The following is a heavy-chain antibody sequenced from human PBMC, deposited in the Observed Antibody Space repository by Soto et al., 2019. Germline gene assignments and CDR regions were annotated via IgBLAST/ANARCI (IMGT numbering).Heavy chain of an antibody. Sequence: VASVKVSCKASGGTFSSYAISWVRQAPGQGLEWMGGIIPIFGTANYAQKFQGRVTITADESTSTAYMELSSLRSEDTAVYYCAGHYSDSSGNNIIYDYWGQGTLVTVSS. D-gene: IGHD3-22*01. J-gene: IGHJ4*02. CDR1: GGTFSSYA. CDR2: IIPIFGTA. V-gene: IGHV1-69*13. CDR3: AGHYSDSSGNNIIYDY.